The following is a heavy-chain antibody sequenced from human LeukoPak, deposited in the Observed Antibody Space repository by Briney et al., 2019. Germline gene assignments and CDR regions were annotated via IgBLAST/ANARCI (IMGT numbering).Heavy chain of an antibody. D-gene: IGHD3-16*02. CDR1: GFTFSSYA. CDR2: IRGSGGST. V-gene: IGHV3-23*01. CDR3: AKDRHDYVWGSYRYT. J-gene: IGHJ5*02. Sequence: GGSLRLSCAASGFTFSSYAMSWVRQAPGKGLEWVSAIRGSGGSTYYADSVKGRFTISRDNSKNTLYLQMNSLRAEDTAVYYCAKDRHDYVWGSYRYTWGQGTLVTVSS.